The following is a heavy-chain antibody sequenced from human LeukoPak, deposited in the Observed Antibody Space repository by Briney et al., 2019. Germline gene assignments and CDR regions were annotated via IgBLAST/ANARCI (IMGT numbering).Heavy chain of an antibody. CDR1: GSSISSSSYY. CDR3: ARVASGWWGYYYYYYYMDV. D-gene: IGHD6-19*01. Sequence: SETLSLTCTVSGSSISSSSYYWGWIRQPPGKGLEWIGSIYHSGSTYYNPSLKSRVTISVDTSKNQFSLKLSSVTAADTAVYYCARVASGWWGYYYYYYYMDVWGKGTTVTVSS. CDR2: IYHSGST. J-gene: IGHJ6*03. V-gene: IGHV4-39*07.